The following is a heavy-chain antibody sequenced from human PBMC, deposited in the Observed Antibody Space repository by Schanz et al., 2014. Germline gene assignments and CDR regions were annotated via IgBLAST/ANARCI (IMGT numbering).Heavy chain of an antibody. CDR2: INPSGGST. CDR1: GYTFTSDS. Sequence: QVQLVQSGAEVKKPGASVKVSCKASGYTFTSDSMHWVRQAPGQGLEWMGMINPSGGSTTYAQKFQGRVTITADKSTSTASMELSSLRSEDTAVYYCARDGVDAAAGGNYWGQGTLXTVSS. CDR3: ARDGVDAAAGGNY. D-gene: IGHD6-13*01. V-gene: IGHV1-46*03. J-gene: IGHJ4*02.